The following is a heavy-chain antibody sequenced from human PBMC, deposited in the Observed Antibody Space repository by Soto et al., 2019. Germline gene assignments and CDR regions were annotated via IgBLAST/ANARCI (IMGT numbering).Heavy chain of an antibody. CDR1: ADTFTNHA. CDR3: ARERITMVGRAPLS. D-gene: IGHD3-10*01. J-gene: IGHJ5*02. CDR2: INTGNGIT. V-gene: IGHV1-3*04. Sequence: QVHLVQYGAEAKKPGASVKVSCKGSADTFTNHALNWVRQAPGHKLEWMGRINTGNGITKYSQKFQGRVTITRDTYARTAYMELSSLRFEETAIYYCARERITMVGRAPLSWGQGTLVTVSS.